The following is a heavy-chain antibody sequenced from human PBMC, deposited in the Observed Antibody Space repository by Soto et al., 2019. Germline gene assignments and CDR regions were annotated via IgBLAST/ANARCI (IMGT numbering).Heavy chain of an antibody. V-gene: IGHV4-39*01. CDR1: GGSISSSSYY. CDR2: IYYSGST. D-gene: IGHD3-10*01. CDR3: AAGAVRGVILYYYYYGMDV. Sequence: SETLSLTCTVSGGSISSSSYYWGWIRQPPGKGLEWIGSIYYSGSTYYNPSLKSRVTISVDTSKNQFSLKLSSVTAADTAVYYCAAGAVRGVILYYYYYGMDVRGQGTTVTVSS. J-gene: IGHJ6*02.